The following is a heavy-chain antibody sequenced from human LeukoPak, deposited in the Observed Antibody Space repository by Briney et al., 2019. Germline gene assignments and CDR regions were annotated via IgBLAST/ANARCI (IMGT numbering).Heavy chain of an antibody. Sequence: TGGSLRLSCAASGSFSSYVMTWVRQAPGRGLEWVSTLSASGGSTYYADSVKGRFTISRDNSKNTLYLQMSSLRAEDTAVYLCAKDLILVLPAAYDYWGQGTLVTVSS. J-gene: IGHJ4*02. CDR2: LSASGGST. V-gene: IGHV3-23*01. CDR3: AKDLILVLPAAYDY. CDR1: GSFSSYV. D-gene: IGHD2-2*01.